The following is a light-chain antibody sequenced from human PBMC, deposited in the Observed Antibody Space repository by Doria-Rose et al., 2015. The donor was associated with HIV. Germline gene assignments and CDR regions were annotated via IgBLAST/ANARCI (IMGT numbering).Light chain of an antibody. J-gene: IGKJ1*01. CDR1: QSFSSTY. V-gene: IGKV3-20*01. Sequence: EIVFTQSPGTLSLSPGERATLSCRASQSFSSTYLAWYQQKPGQAPSLLIYDGSTGATGIPDRFSASGSGTDFTLTINRLEPEDVALYYCHQYGTSWTFGQGTKVEI. CDR2: DGS. CDR3: HQYGTSWT.